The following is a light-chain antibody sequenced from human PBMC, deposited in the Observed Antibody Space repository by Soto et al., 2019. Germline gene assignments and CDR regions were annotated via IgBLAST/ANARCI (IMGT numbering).Light chain of an antibody. V-gene: IGKV1-5*03. J-gene: IGKJ1*01. Sequence: DIQMTQSPSTLSASIGDRVTITCRASQSISSWLAWYQQKPGKAPKLLIYKASILESGVPSRFSGCGSGTEFSLTISSLQTEDFATYYCQQYNSYWTFAQGTKVEIK. CDR2: KAS. CDR3: QQYNSYWT. CDR1: QSISSW.